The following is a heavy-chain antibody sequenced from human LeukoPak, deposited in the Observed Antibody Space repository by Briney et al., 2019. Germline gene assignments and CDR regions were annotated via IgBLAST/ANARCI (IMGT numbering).Heavy chain of an antibody. J-gene: IGHJ4*02. Sequence: GGSLRLSCAASGFTFSNYGMHWVRQAPGKGLEWVAFIPYDGSIKSYADSVKGRFTISRDNSKNTLYLQMNSLRAEDTAVYYCAKDFYSGSGSYYTRFDYWGQGTLVTVSS. V-gene: IGHV3-30*02. CDR2: IPYDGSIK. D-gene: IGHD3-10*01. CDR1: GFTFSNYG. CDR3: AKDFYSGSGSYYTRFDY.